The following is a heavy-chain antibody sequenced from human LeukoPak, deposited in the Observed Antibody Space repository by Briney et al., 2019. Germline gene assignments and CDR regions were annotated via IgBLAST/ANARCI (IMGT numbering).Heavy chain of an antibody. Sequence: PSQTLSLTCTVSGGSISNGGYYWSWIRQHPGKGLEWIGYIYYSGSTYYNPSLKSRVTISVDTSKNQFSLKLSSVTAADTAVHYCXRAYXXXXGFDXWGXXTXXXVSP. CDR3: XRAYXXXXGFDX. J-gene: IGHJ4*01. CDR2: IYYSGST. D-gene: IGHD5-12*01. CDR1: GGSISNGGYY. V-gene: IGHV4-31*03.